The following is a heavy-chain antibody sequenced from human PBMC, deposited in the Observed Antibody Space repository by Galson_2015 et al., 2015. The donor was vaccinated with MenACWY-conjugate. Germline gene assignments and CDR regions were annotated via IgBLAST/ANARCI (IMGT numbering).Heavy chain of an antibody. V-gene: IGHV6-1*01. D-gene: IGHD6-19*01. CDR2: TYYRSKWYK. CDR1: GDSVSSHSAA. Sequence: CAISGDSVSSHSAAWNWIRQSPSRGLEWLGRTYYRSKWYKYYAASVKSRMTINVDTSKNQFSLQLSSVTPEDTAMYYCASQGIAVAGVIDYWGQGILVTVSS. CDR3: ASQGIAVAGVIDY. J-gene: IGHJ4*02.